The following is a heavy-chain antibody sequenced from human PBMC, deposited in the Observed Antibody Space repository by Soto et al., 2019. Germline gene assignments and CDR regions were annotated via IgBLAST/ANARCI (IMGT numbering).Heavy chain of an antibody. CDR1: GGSISSSSYY. J-gene: IGHJ5*02. CDR2: IYYSGST. Sequence: QLQLQESGPGLVKPSETLSLTCTVSGGSISSSSYYWGWIRQPPGKGLEWIGSIYYSGSTYYNPSLKSRVTISVETSKNQFSLKLSSVTAADTAVYYCARHKYYGSGIWGWFDPWGQGTLVTVSS. V-gene: IGHV4-39*01. D-gene: IGHD3-10*01. CDR3: ARHKYYGSGIWGWFDP.